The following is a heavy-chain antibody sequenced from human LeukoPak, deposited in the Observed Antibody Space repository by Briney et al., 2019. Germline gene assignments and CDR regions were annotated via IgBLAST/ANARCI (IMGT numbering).Heavy chain of an antibody. CDR3: AKAYYYDSSGYYFDY. V-gene: IGHV3-43*01. CDR2: ISWGGGST. J-gene: IGHJ4*02. CDR1: GFTFDDYT. Sequence: GGSLRLSCAASGFTFDDYTMHWVRHALGKGLGWVSLISWGGGSTYYADSVKGRFTISRDNSKNSLFLQMNSLRTEDTALYYCAKAYYYDSSGYYFDYWGEGTLVTVSS. D-gene: IGHD3-22*01.